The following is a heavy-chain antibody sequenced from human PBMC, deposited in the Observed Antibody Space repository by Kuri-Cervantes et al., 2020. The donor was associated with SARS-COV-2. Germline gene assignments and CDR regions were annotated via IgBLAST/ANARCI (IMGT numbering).Heavy chain of an antibody. V-gene: IGHV4-4*07. D-gene: IGHD1-26*01. CDR2: IYTSGST. CDR1: GGSISSYY. J-gene: IGHJ3*02. CDR3: ARDGWSGSNGAFDI. Sequence: GSLRLSCTVSGGSISSYYRSWIRQPAGKGLEWIGRIYTSGSTNYNPSLKSRVTMSVDTSKNQFSLKLSSVTAADTAVYYCARDGWSGSNGAFDIWGQGTMVTVSS.